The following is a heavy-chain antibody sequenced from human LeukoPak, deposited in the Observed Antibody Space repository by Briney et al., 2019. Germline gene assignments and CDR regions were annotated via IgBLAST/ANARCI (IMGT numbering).Heavy chain of an antibody. J-gene: IGHJ6*02. D-gene: IGHD3-3*01. V-gene: IGHV3-30-3*01. CDR2: ISYDGSNK. CDR3: ARDLKIFGVVILADYYYGMDV. CDR1: GFTFSSYA. Sequence: PGGSLRLSCAASGFTFSSYAMHWVRQAPGKGLEWVAVISYDGSNKYYADSVKGRFTISRDNPKNTLYLQMNSLRAEDTAVYYCARDLKIFGVVILADYYYGMDVWGQGTTVTVSS.